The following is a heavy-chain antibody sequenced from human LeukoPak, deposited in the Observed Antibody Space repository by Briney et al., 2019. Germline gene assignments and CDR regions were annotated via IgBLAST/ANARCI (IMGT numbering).Heavy chain of an antibody. Sequence: SETLSLTCTVSGGSISSYYWSWIRQPPGKGLEWIGYIYYSGSTNYNPSLKSRVTISVDTSKNQFSLKLSSVTAADTAVYYCARVGAGLGIDYWGQGTLVTVSS. J-gene: IGHJ4*02. V-gene: IGHV4-59*01. CDR3: ARVGAGLGIDY. CDR2: IYYSGST. CDR1: GGSISSYY. D-gene: IGHD7-27*01.